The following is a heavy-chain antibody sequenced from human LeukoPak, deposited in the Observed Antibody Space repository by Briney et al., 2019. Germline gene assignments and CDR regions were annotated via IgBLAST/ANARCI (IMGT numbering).Heavy chain of an antibody. Sequence: ASVKVSCKASGYTFTSFDINWVRQATGQGLEWMGWMNPNTGNTGSAQKFQGRVTMTRNTSISTAYMELSSLRSDDTAVYYCAKDMDVGGYGSGSYFDYWGQGTLVTVSS. CDR2: MNPNTGNT. V-gene: IGHV1-8*01. D-gene: IGHD3-10*01. J-gene: IGHJ4*02. CDR1: GYTFTSFD. CDR3: AKDMDVGGYGSGSYFDY.